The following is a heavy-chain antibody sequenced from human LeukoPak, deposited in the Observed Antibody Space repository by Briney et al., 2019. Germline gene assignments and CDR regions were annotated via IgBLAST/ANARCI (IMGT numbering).Heavy chain of an antibody. CDR3: TTDLDSSGYYYYYGMDV. V-gene: IGHV3-15*01. D-gene: IGHD3-22*01. CDR2: IKSKTDGGTT. Sequence: PGGSLRLSCAASGFTFSNAWMSWARQAPGKGLEWVGRIKSKTDGGTTDYAAPVKGRFTISRDDSKNTLYLQMNSLKTEDTAVYYCTTDLDSSGYYYYYGMDVWGQGTTVTVSS. J-gene: IGHJ6*02. CDR1: GFTFSNAW.